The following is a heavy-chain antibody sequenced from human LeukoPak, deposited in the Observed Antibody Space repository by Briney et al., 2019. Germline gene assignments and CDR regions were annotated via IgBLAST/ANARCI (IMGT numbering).Heavy chain of an antibody. V-gene: IGHV3-66*02. CDR1: GLTVSRNY. D-gene: IGHD4/OR15-4a*01. J-gene: IGHJ4*02. CDR2: IYSGGST. Sequence: GGSLRLSCAASGLTVSRNYMSWVRQAPGKGLEWVSVIYSGGSTDYADSVKGRFTISRDNSKNTLYLQMNSLRAEDTAVYHCARDHYGAALDYWGQGTLVTVSS. CDR3: ARDHYGAALDY.